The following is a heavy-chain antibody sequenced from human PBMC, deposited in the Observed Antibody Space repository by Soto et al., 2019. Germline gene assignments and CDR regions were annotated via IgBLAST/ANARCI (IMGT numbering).Heavy chain of an antibody. CDR2: IRQDGSEK. V-gene: IGHV3-7*01. J-gene: IGHJ4*02. CDR1: GLTIGDFW. Sequence: GGSLRLSCAASGLTIGDFWMSWVRQAPGKGLEWVANIRQDGSEKYYVGSVKGRFTISRNSAKNSLYLQMDNLRGEDTAVYYCARTVVVVVPDNFDHWGQGTLVTVSS. CDR3: ARTVVVVVPDNFDH. D-gene: IGHD3-22*01.